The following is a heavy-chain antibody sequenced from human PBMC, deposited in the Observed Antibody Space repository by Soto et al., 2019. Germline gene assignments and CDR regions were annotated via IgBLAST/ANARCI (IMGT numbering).Heavy chain of an antibody. CDR1: GYTFTSYG. Sequence: ASVKVSCKASGYTFTSYGISWVRQAPGQGLEWMGWISAYNGNTNYAQKLQGRVTMTTDTSTSTAYMELRSLRSDDTAVYYCARCQGAYYDILTGYYSHARTAPLIDYWGQGTLVTVSS. V-gene: IGHV1-18*01. J-gene: IGHJ4*02. CDR3: ARCQGAYYDILTGYYSHARTAPLIDY. D-gene: IGHD3-9*01. CDR2: ISAYNGNT.